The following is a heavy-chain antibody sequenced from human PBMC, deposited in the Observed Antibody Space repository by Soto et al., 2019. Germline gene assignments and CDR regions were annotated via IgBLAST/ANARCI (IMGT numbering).Heavy chain of an antibody. J-gene: IGHJ6*02. CDR3: ARGYDSSAYFYPLGDGMDV. CDR1: GYSFANQA. CDR2: ISGRSGNS. D-gene: IGHD3-22*01. V-gene: IGHV1-18*01. Sequence: QVQLVQSGTEVKKPGASVKVSCKTSGYSFANQAINWVRQAPGQGLEWVGWISGRSGNSNYAETVRGRVTMTTVTSTATAYLELRALTPDDTAVYYCARGYDSSAYFYPLGDGMDVWGQGTTVIVSS.